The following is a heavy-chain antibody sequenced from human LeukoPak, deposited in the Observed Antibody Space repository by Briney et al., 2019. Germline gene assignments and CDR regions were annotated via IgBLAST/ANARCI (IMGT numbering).Heavy chain of an antibody. CDR1: GFTFDDYA. Sequence: GRSLRLSCAASGFTFDDYAMHWIRQAPGKGLELVSGISWNSGSIGYADSVKGRFTISRDNAKNSLYLQMNSLRAEDTALYYCAKGYSSSWSFDYWGQGTLVTVSS. V-gene: IGHV3-9*01. J-gene: IGHJ4*02. D-gene: IGHD6-13*01. CDR2: ISWNSGSI. CDR3: AKGYSSSWSFDY.